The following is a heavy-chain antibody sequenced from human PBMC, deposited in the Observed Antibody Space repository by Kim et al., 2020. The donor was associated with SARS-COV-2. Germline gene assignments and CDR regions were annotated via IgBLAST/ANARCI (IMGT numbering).Heavy chain of an antibody. D-gene: IGHD2-2*02. CDR2: ISSSSSYI. Sequence: GGSLRLSCAASGFTFSSYSMNWVRQAPGKGLEWVSSISSSSSYIYYADSVKGRFTIYRDNAKNSLYLQMNSLRAEDTAVYYCATDPGYCSSTSCYMVVGRWGQRTLVTVSS. CDR3: ATDPGYCSSTSCYMVVGR. V-gene: IGHV3-21*01. J-gene: IGHJ4*02. CDR1: GFTFSSYS.